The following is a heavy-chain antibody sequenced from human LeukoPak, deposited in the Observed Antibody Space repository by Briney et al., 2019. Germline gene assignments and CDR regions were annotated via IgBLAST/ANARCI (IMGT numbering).Heavy chain of an antibody. D-gene: IGHD6-19*01. J-gene: IGHJ4*02. CDR1: GDSVSSNSTA. Sequence: SQTLSLTCAISGDSVSSNSTARNWIRQSPSRGLEWLGRTYYRSKWHNDYAGSVKSRITINPDTSKNQFSLQVNSVTPEDTAVYYCAREYSSSGLAFDYWGQGTLVTVSS. CDR3: AREYSSSGLAFDY. CDR2: TYYRSKWHN. V-gene: IGHV6-1*01.